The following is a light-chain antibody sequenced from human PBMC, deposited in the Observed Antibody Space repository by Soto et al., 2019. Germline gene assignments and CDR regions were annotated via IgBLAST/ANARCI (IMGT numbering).Light chain of an antibody. J-gene: IGLJ2*01. CDR2: SND. V-gene: IGLV1-47*02. CDR3: SAWDDSLSAYVV. Sequence: QSVLTQPPSASGTPGQRVSIPCSGSSSNIGSNYVSWYQQLPGTAPKLLIYSNDQRPSGVPDRFSGSKSGTSASLAIGGLRSEDEADYYCSAWDDSLSAYVVFGGGTKLTVL. CDR1: SSNIGSNY.